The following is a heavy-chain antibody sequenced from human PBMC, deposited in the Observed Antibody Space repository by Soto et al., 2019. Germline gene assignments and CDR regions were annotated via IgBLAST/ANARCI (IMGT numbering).Heavy chain of an antibody. D-gene: IGHD6-6*01. Sequence: EVQLVESGGGLVQPGGSLRLSCAASGFTVSSTYMSWVRQAPGKGLEWVSVIYSGGLTYYADSVKGRFTFSRDDSKNTLYLQMNSLRAEDTAVYYCARMRSSSAGRLYYYYYMDVWGKGTTVTVSS. CDR1: GFTVSSTY. V-gene: IGHV3-66*01. CDR2: IYSGGLT. J-gene: IGHJ6*03. CDR3: ARMRSSSAGRLYYYYYMDV.